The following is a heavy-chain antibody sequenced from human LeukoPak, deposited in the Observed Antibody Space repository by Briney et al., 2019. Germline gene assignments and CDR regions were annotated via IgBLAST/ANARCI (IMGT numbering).Heavy chain of an antibody. CDR1: GYSFTNYW. CDR2: IYPGDSET. J-gene: IGHJ3*02. D-gene: IGHD6-13*01. Sequence: GESLKISCKGSGYSFTNYWIGWVRPMPGKGLEWMGIIYPGDSETIYSPSFQGQVTISADKSISTAYLQWSSLKASDTAMYYCARHGAAWQQLIKGGDAFDIWGQGTMVTVSS. V-gene: IGHV5-51*01. CDR3: ARHGAAWQQLIKGGDAFDI.